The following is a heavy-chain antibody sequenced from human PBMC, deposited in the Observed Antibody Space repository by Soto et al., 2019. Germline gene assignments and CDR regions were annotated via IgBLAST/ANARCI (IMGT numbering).Heavy chain of an antibody. D-gene: IGHD6-13*01. CDR2: IHHSGST. Sequence: QVQLQQWGAGLLKPSETLSLTCAVSGGSFSGYYWSWIRQPPEKGLEWIGEIHHSGSTNYNPSLQSRVTISVDTSKNQFSLKLSSVTAAATAVYYCARAEIATAGPRYFDYWGQGTLVTVSS. CDR1: GGSFSGYY. CDR3: ARAEIATAGPRYFDY. J-gene: IGHJ4*02. V-gene: IGHV4-34*01.